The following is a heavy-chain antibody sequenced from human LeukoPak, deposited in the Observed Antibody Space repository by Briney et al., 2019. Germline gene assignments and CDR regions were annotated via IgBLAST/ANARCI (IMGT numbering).Heavy chain of an antibody. CDR2: IYYSGST. J-gene: IGHJ4*02. D-gene: IGHD3-22*01. CDR3: AKGGDSSGYYFFDY. Sequence: SETLSLTCTVSGGSISSYYWSWIRQPPGKGLEWIGYIYYSGSTNYNPSLKSRVTVSVDTSKNQFSLKLSSVTAADTAVYYCAKGGDSSGYYFFDYWGQGTLVTVSS. V-gene: IGHV4-59*08. CDR1: GGSISSYY.